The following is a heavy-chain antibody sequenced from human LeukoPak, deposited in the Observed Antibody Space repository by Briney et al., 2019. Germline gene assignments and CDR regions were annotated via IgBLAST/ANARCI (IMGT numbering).Heavy chain of an antibody. Sequence: PGGSLRLSCAASGFTFSSYGMHWVRQVPGKGLEWVAVIWYDGSNKYYADSVKGRFTISRDNSKNTLYLQMNSLRAEDTAVYYCAKDSEYCGGDCYSGAGHWGQGTLVTVSS. CDR2: IWYDGSNK. V-gene: IGHV3-33*06. CDR3: AKDSEYCGGDCYSGAGH. D-gene: IGHD2-21*02. CDR1: GFTFSSYG. J-gene: IGHJ4*02.